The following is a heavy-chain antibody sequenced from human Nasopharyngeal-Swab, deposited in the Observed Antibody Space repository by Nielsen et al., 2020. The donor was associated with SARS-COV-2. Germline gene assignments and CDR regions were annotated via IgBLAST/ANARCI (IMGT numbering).Heavy chain of an antibody. D-gene: IGHD6-13*01. J-gene: IGHJ6*03. Sequence: GSPRLSCTVSGGSISSSSYYWGWIRQPPGKGLEWIGSIYYSGSTYYNPSLKSRVTISVDTSKNQFSLKLSSVTAADTAVYYCARDGKGQQLAYYYYYYMDVWGKGTTVTVSS. CDR3: ARDGKGQQLAYYYYYYMDV. CDR1: GGSISSSSYY. V-gene: IGHV4-39*07. CDR2: IYYSGST.